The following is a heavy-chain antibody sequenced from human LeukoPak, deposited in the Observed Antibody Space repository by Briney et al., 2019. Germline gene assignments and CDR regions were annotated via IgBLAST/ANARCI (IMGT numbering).Heavy chain of an antibody. CDR3: AGQRCSGGSCYSGPRY. J-gene: IGHJ4*02. D-gene: IGHD2-15*01. Sequence: PSETLSLTCTVSGYSISSGHYWGWIRQPPGKGLEWIGSMYHSGSTYYNPPLKSRVTISVDTSKNQFSLRLSSVTAADTAVYFCAGQRCSGGSCYSGPRYWGQGTLVTVSS. CDR1: GYSISSGHY. CDR2: MYHSGST. V-gene: IGHV4-38-2*02.